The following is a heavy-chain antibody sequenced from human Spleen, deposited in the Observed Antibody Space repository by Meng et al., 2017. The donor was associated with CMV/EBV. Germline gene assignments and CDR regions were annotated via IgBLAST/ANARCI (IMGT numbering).Heavy chain of an antibody. D-gene: IGHD1-14*01. Sequence: GESLKISCAASGFTFSSYWMHWVRQAPGKGLEWVANIKQDGSEKYYVDSVKGRFTISRDNAKNSLYLQMNSLRAEDTAVYYCARYSRNRYYYYGMDVWGQGTTVTVSS. J-gene: IGHJ6*02. CDR3: ARYSRNRYYYYGMDV. CDR1: GFTFSSYW. V-gene: IGHV3-7*01. CDR2: IKQDGSEK.